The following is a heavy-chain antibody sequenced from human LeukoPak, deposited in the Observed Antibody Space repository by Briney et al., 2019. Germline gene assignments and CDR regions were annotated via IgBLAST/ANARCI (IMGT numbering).Heavy chain of an antibody. D-gene: IGHD1-26*01. CDR2: ISSNGGDT. J-gene: IGHJ3*02. V-gene: IGHV3-23*01. CDR1: AFTFSSHS. Sequence: GGSLRLSCAASAFTFSSHSMAWVRQAPGKGPEWVSSISSNGGDTYYADSVRGRFTISRDNSENMLHLQVNSLSAEDMAVYYCTRGNPSIVGSRDPFDIWGQGTMVTVSS. CDR3: TRGNPSIVGSRDPFDI.